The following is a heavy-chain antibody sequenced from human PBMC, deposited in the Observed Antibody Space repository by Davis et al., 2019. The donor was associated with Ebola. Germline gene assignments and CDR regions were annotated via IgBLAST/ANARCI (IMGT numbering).Heavy chain of an antibody. CDR2: ISSSSSTI. CDR1: GFTFSSYS. Sequence: GESLKISCAASGFTFSSYSMNWVRQAPGKGLEWPSYISSSSSTIYYADSVKGRFTISRDNAKNSLYLQMNSLRDEDTAVYYCAGGGIAVAVFLAYWGQGTLVTVSS. V-gene: IGHV3-48*02. J-gene: IGHJ4*02. D-gene: IGHD6-19*01. CDR3: AGGGIAVAVFLAY.